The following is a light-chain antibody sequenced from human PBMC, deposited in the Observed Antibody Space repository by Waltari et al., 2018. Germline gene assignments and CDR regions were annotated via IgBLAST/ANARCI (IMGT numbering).Light chain of an antibody. J-gene: IGKJ4*01. Sequence: EIVLTQSPGTLSLSPGERATLSCRPTQSVSSRHLAWYQQQPGQAPRLLISGASSRATGIPDRFSASGSGTDFTLTISRLEPEDFAVYYCQQYGSSPLTFGGGTKVEIK. CDR3: QQYGSSPLT. CDR2: GAS. V-gene: IGKV3-20*01. CDR1: QSVSSRH.